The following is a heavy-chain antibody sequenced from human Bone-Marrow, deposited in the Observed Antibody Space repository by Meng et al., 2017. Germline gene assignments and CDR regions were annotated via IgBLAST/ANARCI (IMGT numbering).Heavy chain of an antibody. CDR3: ARDWDDGDYYFDY. Sequence: GESLKISCAASGFTFSSYAMHWVRQAPGKGLEWVAVIWYDGTNKYYADSVKGRFTISRDNSKNTLYLQMNSLRAEDTAVYYCARDWDDGDYYFDYWGQGTLVTVSS. D-gene: IGHD1-26*01. CDR1: GFTFSSYA. CDR2: IWYDGTNK. J-gene: IGHJ4*02. V-gene: IGHV3-33*08.